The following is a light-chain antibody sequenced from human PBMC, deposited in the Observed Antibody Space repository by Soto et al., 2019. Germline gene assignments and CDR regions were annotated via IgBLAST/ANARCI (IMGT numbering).Light chain of an antibody. CDR2: AAS. Sequence: DLQMTQSPSSLSASVGDRVTITCRASQSISSYLNWYQQKPGQAPKLLIYAASRLQSGVPSRFSGSGSGTDFTLTIRSLQPEDFATYYCQQSYSTSITFGQGTRLEIK. CDR1: QSISSY. CDR3: QQSYSTSIT. J-gene: IGKJ5*01. V-gene: IGKV1-39*01.